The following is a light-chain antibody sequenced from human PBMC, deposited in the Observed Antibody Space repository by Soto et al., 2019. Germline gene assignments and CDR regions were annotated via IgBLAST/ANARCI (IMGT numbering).Light chain of an antibody. Sequence: EIEMTQSPATLSLAPGERVTLSCRASESVSTNLAWYQQKAGQAPRLLIYGASTRATGIPARFSGSGSGTEFTLTISSLQSEDSALYYCQQYSNWPTFGQGTRLEIK. CDR1: ESVSTN. J-gene: IGKJ5*01. CDR2: GAS. V-gene: IGKV3-15*01. CDR3: QQYSNWPT.